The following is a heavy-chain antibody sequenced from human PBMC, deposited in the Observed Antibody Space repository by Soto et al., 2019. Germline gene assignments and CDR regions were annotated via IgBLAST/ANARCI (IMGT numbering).Heavy chain of an antibody. V-gene: IGHV1-3*05. Sequence: QVQLVQSGAEEKKPGASVKVSCKASGYTFTSHAMHWVRQAPGQRLEWMGWINAGNGNTKYSQKFQGRVTITTDTSASTAYMELSSLRSEDTAVYYCARDGIAAAGTSWLDPWGQGTLVTVSS. CDR1: GYTFTSHA. D-gene: IGHD6-13*01. CDR2: INAGNGNT. CDR3: ARDGIAAAGTSWLDP. J-gene: IGHJ5*02.